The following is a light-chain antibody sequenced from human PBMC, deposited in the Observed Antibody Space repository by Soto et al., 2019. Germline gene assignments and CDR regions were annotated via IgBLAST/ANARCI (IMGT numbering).Light chain of an antibody. CDR1: QSVNNY. Sequence: IVLTQSPATLSLSPGDRATLSCRTSQSVNNYLAWFQQRPGQPPRLLIYDTSNRATGIPARFSGSGSGTDFTLTISSLEPEDFAVYYCQQRRDWPLTFGGGTKVEIK. V-gene: IGKV3-11*01. J-gene: IGKJ4*01. CDR3: QQRRDWPLT. CDR2: DTS.